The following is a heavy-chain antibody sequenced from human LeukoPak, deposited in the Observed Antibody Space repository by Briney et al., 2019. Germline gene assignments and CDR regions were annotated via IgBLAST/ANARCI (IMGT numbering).Heavy chain of an antibody. D-gene: IGHD4-17*01. Sequence: PGGSLSLSCAASGFTFSSNCMSCVRQDPGKGLLWGVNINQDGSETYYVHSVKGRFTISIDNAKNPLYLQLNTLRAEDTAVYYWARVRDAHTVTTRWVFDYWGQGTLVTVSS. J-gene: IGHJ4*02. V-gene: IGHV3-7*01. CDR1: GFTFSSNC. CDR2: INQDGSET. CDR3: ARVRDAHTVTTRWVFDY.